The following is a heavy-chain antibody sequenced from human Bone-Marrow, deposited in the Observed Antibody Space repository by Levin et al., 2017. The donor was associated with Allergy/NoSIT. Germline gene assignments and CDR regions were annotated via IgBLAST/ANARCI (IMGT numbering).Heavy chain of an antibody. CDR1: GFTFSTYA. J-gene: IGHJ4*02. D-gene: IGHD6-13*01. CDR2: ISTNGGNT. V-gene: IGHV3-64D*06. Sequence: GESLKISCSASGFTFSTYAMYWVRQAPGEGLEFVSAISTNGGNTYYADSVKGRFTISRDNSKNTLFLQMSGLRADDTAVYYCVRGSAAAGTWGDYWGQGTLVAVSS. CDR3: VRGSAAAGTWGDY.